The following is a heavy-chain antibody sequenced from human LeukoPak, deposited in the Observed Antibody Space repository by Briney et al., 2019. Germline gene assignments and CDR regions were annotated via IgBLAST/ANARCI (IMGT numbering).Heavy chain of an antibody. D-gene: IGHD6-19*01. J-gene: IGHJ4*02. V-gene: IGHV4-38-2*02. CDR3: ARMGRIAVAGLDY. Sequence: SETLSLTCSVSGYSISSAYYWGWIRQPPGKGLEWIGTMYHSGSTNYNPSLKSRVTISVDTSKNQFSLKLNSVTAADTAVYYCARMGRIAVAGLDYWGQGTLVTVSS. CDR1: GYSISSAYY. CDR2: MYHSGST.